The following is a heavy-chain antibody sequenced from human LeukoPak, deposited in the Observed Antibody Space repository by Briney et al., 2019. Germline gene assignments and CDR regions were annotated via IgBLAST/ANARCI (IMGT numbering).Heavy chain of an antibody. J-gene: IGHJ4*02. CDR2: IYTSGST. CDR1: GGSISSYY. CDR3: ARSPYLRTYGYGPWELPVSYFDY. D-gene: IGHD1-26*01. V-gene: IGHV4-4*07. Sequence: SETLSLTCTVSGGSISSYYWSWIRQPAGKGLEWIGRIYTSGSTNYNPSLKSRVTMSVDTSKNQFSLKLSSVTAADTAVYYCARSPYLRTYGYGPWELPVSYFDYWGQGTLVTVSS.